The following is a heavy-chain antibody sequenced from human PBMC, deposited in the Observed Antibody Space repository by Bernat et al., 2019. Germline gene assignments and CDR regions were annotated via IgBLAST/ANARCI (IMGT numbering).Heavy chain of an antibody. CDR2: IKEDGREI. D-gene: IGHD2-8*01. Sequence: EVQLVVSGGGLVQPGGSLRLSCAASGFTFSAYWMSLVRHAPGMGLEWVANIKEDGREIYYVDCVKGRFTISRDNAENSLDLQMNSLRAEDTAVYYCAREGMMYGIGYGLDVWGQGTTVTVSS. CDR3: AREGMMYGIGYGLDV. J-gene: IGHJ6*02. V-gene: IGHV3-7*03. CDR1: GFTFSAYW.